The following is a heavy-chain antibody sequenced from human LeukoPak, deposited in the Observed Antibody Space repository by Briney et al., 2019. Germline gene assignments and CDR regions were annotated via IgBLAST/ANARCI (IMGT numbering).Heavy chain of an antibody. CDR3: ARHLGWCNNTSGCDDESDAFDI. J-gene: IGHJ3*02. Sequence: GESLKISCKGSGYTFTNYWIGWVRQLPGKGLEFMGIIYPGDSDTRYSPSFQGQVTISVDKSINTAYLLWSSLKASDTAVYYCARHLGWCNNTSGCDDESDAFDIWGQGTMVTVSS. CDR2: IYPGDSDT. V-gene: IGHV5-51*01. CDR1: GYTFTNYW. D-gene: IGHD2-2*01.